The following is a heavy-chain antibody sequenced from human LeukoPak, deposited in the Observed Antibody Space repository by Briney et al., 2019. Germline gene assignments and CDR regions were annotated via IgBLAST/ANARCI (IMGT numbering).Heavy chain of an antibody. Sequence: HEASVKLSCTASGYTFTSYDTNWVRQATGQGLEWMGWMNPNSGNTGSAQKFQGRVTMTRNTSISTAYMELSSLRSEDTAVYYCATQDRGYSYGPNWFDPWGQGTLVTVSS. D-gene: IGHD5-18*01. CDR3: ATQDRGYSYGPNWFDP. CDR2: MNPNSGNT. J-gene: IGHJ5*02. V-gene: IGHV1-8*01. CDR1: GYTFTSYD.